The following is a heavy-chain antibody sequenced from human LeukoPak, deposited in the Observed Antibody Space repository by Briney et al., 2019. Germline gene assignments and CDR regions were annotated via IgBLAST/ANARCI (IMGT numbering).Heavy chain of an antibody. Sequence: SETLSLTCTVSGGSISPYYWSWIRQPPGKGLEWIGYIYYSGSTNYNPSLKSRVTMSVDTSKNQFSPKLSSVTAADTAVYYCARAFYPGYYSYMAVWGKGTTVTVSS. CDR2: IYYSGST. CDR3: ARAFYPGYYSYMAV. V-gene: IGHV4-59*01. CDR1: GGSISPYY. D-gene: IGHD3-3*02. J-gene: IGHJ6*03.